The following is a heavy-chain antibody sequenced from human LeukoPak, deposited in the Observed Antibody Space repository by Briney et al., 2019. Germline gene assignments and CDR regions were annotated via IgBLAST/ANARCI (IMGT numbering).Heavy chain of an antibody. V-gene: IGHV3-9*03. CDR3: ARSGGAFFDY. CDR1: GFTFDYYA. D-gene: IGHD3-10*01. J-gene: IGHJ4*02. CDR2: ISWNSGRL. Sequence: GGSLRLSCAASGFTFDYYAMHSVRQAPGKGLEWVSGISWNSGRLGYADSVKGRFTISRDNAKNSLYLQMNSLRAEDMALYYCARSGGAFFDYWGQGTLVTVSS.